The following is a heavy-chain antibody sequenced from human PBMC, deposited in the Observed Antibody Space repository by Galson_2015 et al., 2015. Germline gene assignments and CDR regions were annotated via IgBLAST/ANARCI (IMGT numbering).Heavy chain of an antibody. V-gene: IGHV1-3*01. CDR2: INAGNGYT. CDR3: ARGARLRYCSSTSCYGNDAFDI. Sequence: SVKVSCKASGYTFTSYAMHWVRQAPGQRLEWMGWINAGNGYTKYSQKFQGRVTITRDTSASTAYMELSSLRSEDTAVYYCARGARLRYCSSTSCYGNDAFDIWGQGTMVTVSS. D-gene: IGHD2-2*01. J-gene: IGHJ3*02. CDR1: GYTFTSYA.